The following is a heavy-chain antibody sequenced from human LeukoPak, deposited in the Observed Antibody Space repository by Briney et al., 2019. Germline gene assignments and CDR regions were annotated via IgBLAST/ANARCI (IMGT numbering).Heavy chain of an antibody. J-gene: IGHJ3*02. V-gene: IGHV3-64*02. CDR3: ARDRDYVDYHDAFDI. CDR2: ISSNGGST. D-gene: IGHD4-17*01. Sequence: PGGSLRLSCAASGFTFSSYAMHWVRQAPGKGLEYVSAISSNGGSTYYADSVKGRFTISRDNSKNTLYLQMDSLRAEDMAVYYCARDRDYVDYHDAFDIWGQGTVVTVSS. CDR1: GFTFSSYA.